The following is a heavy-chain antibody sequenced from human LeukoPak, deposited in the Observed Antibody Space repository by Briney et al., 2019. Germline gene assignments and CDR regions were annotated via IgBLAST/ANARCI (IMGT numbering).Heavy chain of an antibody. D-gene: IGHD5-18*01. CDR1: GGSISIHY. V-gene: IGHV4-59*11. CDR2: LFDSVNT. CDR3: ATIKRGAIFGYFDF. J-gene: IGHJ4*02. Sequence: SETLSLTCTVSGGSISIHYWSWIRQPPGKGLEWVAYLFDSVNTKDNPSLQSRLTLSADSSKDQFSLRLSSVTAADTAVYYCATIKRGAIFGYFDFWGQEIKVTVSS.